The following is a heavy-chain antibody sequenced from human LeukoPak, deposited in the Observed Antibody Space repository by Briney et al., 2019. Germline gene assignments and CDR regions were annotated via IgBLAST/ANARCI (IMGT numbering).Heavy chain of an antibody. CDR3: AKVREVGTNIEVVVVDISGAFDM. V-gene: IGHV1-2*06. D-gene: IGHD2-15*01. CDR2: INPNSGDT. J-gene: IGHJ3*02. CDR1: GYTFTGYY. Sequence: GASVKVSCKASGYTFTGYYMHWVRQAPGQGLEWMGRINPNSGDTNFAQKFQGRVTLTRDTSISTSYMELSSLRSDDTAVYFCAKVREVGTNIEVVVVDISGAFDMWGQGTMVTVSS.